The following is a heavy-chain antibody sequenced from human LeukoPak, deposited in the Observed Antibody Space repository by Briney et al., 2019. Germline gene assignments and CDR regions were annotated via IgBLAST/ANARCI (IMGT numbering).Heavy chain of an antibody. CDR3: ARSPPYYYDSSGYYYERYYFDY. V-gene: IGHV3-21*01. J-gene: IGHJ4*02. Sequence: GGSLRLSCAASGFTFSSYSMNWVRQAPGKGLEWVSSISSSSSYIYYADSVKGRFTISRDNAKDSLFLQMNSLRAGDTAVYYCARSPPYYYDSSGYYYERYYFDYWGQGTLVTVSS. CDR1: GFTFSSYS. D-gene: IGHD3-22*01. CDR2: ISSSSSYI.